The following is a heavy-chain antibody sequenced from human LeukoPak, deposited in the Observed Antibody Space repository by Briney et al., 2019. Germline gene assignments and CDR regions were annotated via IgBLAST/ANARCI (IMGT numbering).Heavy chain of an antibody. V-gene: IGHV1-69*13. CDR3: ARDRVIVVVPAASDWFDP. CDR1: GGTFSSYA. CDR2: IILIFGTA. D-gene: IGHD2-2*01. Sequence: GASVKVSCKASGGTFSSYAISWVRQAPGQGLEWMGGIILIFGTANYAQKFQGRVTITADESTSTAYMELRSLRSDDTAVYYCARDRVIVVVPAASDWFDPWGQGTLVTVSS. J-gene: IGHJ5*02.